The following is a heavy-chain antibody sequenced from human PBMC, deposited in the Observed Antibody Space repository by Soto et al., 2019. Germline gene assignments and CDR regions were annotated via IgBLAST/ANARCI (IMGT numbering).Heavy chain of an antibody. J-gene: IGHJ4*02. CDR2: IIPIFGTA. CDR3: ARGDYGGTLFDY. D-gene: IGHD4-17*01. V-gene: IGHV1-69*13. Sequence: SVKVSCKASGYTFNTYGITWVRQAPGQGLEWMGGIIPIFGTANYAQKFQGRVTITADESTSTAYMELSSLRSEDTAVYYCARGDYGGTLFDYWGQGTLVTVSS. CDR1: GYTFNTYG.